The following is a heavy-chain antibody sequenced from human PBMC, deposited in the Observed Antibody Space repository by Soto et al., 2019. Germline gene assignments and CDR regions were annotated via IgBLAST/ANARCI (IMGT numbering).Heavy chain of an antibody. D-gene: IGHD6-13*01. CDR1: GFTFSSYA. V-gene: IGHV3-23*01. J-gene: IGHJ5*02. CDR2: ISGSGGST. CDR3: AKDRGIAFILFDP. Sequence: PRGSLRLSCAASGFTFSSYAMSWVRRSPGKGLEWVSAISGSGGSTYYADSVKGRFTISRDNSKNTLYLQMNSLRAEDTAVYYCAKDRGIAFILFDPWGQGTPVTVSS.